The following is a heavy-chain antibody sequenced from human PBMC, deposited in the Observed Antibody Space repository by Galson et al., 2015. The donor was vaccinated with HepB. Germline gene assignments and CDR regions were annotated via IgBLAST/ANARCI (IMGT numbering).Heavy chain of an antibody. CDR2: FDPEDGET. D-gene: IGHD6-13*01. V-gene: IGHV1-24*01. J-gene: IGHJ6*02. CDR1: GYTLTELS. CDR3: ATGRVRQKLASYGMDV. Sequence: SVKVSCKVSGYTLTELSMHWVRQAPGKGLEWVGGFDPEDGETIYAQKFQGRVTMTEDTSTDTAYMELSSLRSEDTAVYYCATGRVRQKLASYGMDVWGQGTTVTVSS.